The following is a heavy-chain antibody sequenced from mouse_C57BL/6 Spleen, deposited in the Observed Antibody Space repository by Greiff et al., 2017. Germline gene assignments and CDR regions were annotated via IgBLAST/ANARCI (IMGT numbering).Heavy chain of an antibody. J-gene: IGHJ4*01. CDR1: GYTFTGYW. CDR2: IYPGSGST. CDR3: ARAGVYYDTFYSMDY. D-gene: IGHD2-4*01. Sequence: QVQLQQSGAELVKPGASVKMSCKASGYTFTGYWIPWVKQRPGQGLEWIGDIYPGSGSTNYNEKFKSKATLTADTSSSTAYMQLSSLTSEVSAVYYGARAGVYYDTFYSMDYWGQGTSVTVSS. V-gene: IGHV1-55*01.